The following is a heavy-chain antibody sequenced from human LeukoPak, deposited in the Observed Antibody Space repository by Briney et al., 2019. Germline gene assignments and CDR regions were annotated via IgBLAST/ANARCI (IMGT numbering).Heavy chain of an antibody. CDR1: GFTFRNAY. Sequence: GGSLRLSCAASGFTFRNAYMSWVRQAPGKGLEWVGHIKSKTDSGTTEYAAPVKGRFSISSDDSKNTLYLQMNSLKPDDTAVYYCTMRTKQWLVSDYWGQGTLVTVSS. D-gene: IGHD6-19*01. CDR2: IKSKTDSGTT. CDR3: TMRTKQWLVSDY. J-gene: IGHJ4*02. V-gene: IGHV3-15*01.